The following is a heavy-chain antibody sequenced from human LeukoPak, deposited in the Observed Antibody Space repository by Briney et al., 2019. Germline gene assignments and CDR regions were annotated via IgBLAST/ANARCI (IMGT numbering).Heavy chain of an antibody. V-gene: IGHV3-30*18. CDR3: AKVSQWFGEEYYFDY. Sequence: GGSLRLSCAASGFTFDDYAMHRVRQAPGKGLEWVAVISYDGSNKYYADSVKGRFTISRDNSKNTLYLQMNSLRAEDTAVYYCAKVSQWFGEEYYFDYWGQGTLVTVSS. D-gene: IGHD3-10*01. CDR1: GFTFDDYA. CDR2: ISYDGSNK. J-gene: IGHJ4*02.